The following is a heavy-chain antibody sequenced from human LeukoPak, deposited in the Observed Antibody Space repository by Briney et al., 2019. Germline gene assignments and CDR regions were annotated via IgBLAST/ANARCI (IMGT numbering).Heavy chain of an antibody. Sequence: ASLKVSCKASGYTFTGYYMHWVRQAPGQGLEWMGWINPNSGGTNYAQKFQGRVTMTRDTSISTAYMELSRLRSDDTAVYYCARVGGYCSSTSCYSWFDPWGQGTLVTVSS. CDR3: ARVGGYCSSTSCYSWFDP. J-gene: IGHJ5*02. CDR2: INPNSGGT. CDR1: GYTFTGYY. D-gene: IGHD2-2*02. V-gene: IGHV1-2*02.